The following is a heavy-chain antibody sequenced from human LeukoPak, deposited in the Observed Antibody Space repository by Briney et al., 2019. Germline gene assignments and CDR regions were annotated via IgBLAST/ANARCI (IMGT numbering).Heavy chain of an antibody. V-gene: IGHV3-23*01. CDR3: ARDRYGGNSWFGAFDI. CDR1: GFTFSSSA. CDR2: ISNNGGYT. J-gene: IGHJ3*02. Sequence: KTGGSLRLSCAASGFTFSSSAMSWVRQAPGKGLEWVSAISNNGGYTYYADSVKGRFTISRDNSKNTLYLQMNSLRAEDTAVYYCARDRYGGNSWFGAFDIWGQGTMVTVSS. D-gene: IGHD4-23*01.